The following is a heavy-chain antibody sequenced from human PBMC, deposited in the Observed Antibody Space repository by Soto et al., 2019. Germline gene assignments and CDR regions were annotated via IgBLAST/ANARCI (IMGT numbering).Heavy chain of an antibody. CDR1: GFTFSSYG. Sequence: QVQLVESGGGVVQPGRSLRLYCAASGFTFSSYGMHWVRQAPGKGLEWVAVISYDGSNKYYADSVKGRFTISRDNSKNTLYLQMNSLRAEDTAVYYCAKPYNWNDVVFFDYWGQGTLVTVSS. CDR2: ISYDGSNK. V-gene: IGHV3-30*18. D-gene: IGHD1-20*01. J-gene: IGHJ4*02. CDR3: AKPYNWNDVVFFDY.